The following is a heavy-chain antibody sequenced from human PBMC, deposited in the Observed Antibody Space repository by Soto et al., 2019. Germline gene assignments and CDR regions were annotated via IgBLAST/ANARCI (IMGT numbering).Heavy chain of an antibody. Sequence: QGQLVQSGGEVKKPGASVKVSFKASGYTFSSYGVSWVRQAPGQRLEWMGWISGYNGDTNYAQKFQGRVTMTIDTSTTTAYMELRSLTSDDTAVYYCAKNGQPPYYYYGLDVWGQGTTVTVSS. CDR2: ISGYNGDT. V-gene: IGHV1-18*01. J-gene: IGHJ6*02. CDR3: AKNGQPPYYYYGLDV. D-gene: IGHD2-8*01. CDR1: GYTFSSYG.